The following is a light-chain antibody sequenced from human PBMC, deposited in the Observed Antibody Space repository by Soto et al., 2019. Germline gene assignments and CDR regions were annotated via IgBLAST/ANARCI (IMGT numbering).Light chain of an antibody. CDR2: GAT. Sequence: DIRMTQSPSSLSASVGDRVTLTCRASQDIISYLNWYQHKPGRAPTVLVYGATNMPSGVPSRFSGSGSGTEFTFTIISLQPEDFATDYCQQRHNDPLTFGGGTKVE. J-gene: IGKJ4*01. CDR3: QQRHNDPLT. CDR1: QDIISY. V-gene: IGKV1-39*01.